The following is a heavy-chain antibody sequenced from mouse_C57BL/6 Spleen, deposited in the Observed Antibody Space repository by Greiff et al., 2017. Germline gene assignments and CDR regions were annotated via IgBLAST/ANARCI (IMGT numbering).Heavy chain of an antibody. J-gene: IGHJ2*01. Sequence: QVHVKQPGAELVMPGASVKLSCKASGYTFTSYWMHWVKQRPGQGLEWIGEIDPSDSYTNYNQKFKGKSTLTVDKSSSTAYMQLSSLTSEDSAVYYCARSNLYDGYSLFDYWGQGTTLTVPS. CDR3: ARSNLYDGYSLFDY. CDR2: IDPSDSYT. CDR1: GYTFTSYW. D-gene: IGHD2-3*01. V-gene: IGHV1-69*01.